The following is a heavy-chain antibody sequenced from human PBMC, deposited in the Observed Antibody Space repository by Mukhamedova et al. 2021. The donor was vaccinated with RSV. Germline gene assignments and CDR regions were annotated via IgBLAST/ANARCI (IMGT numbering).Heavy chain of an antibody. V-gene: IGHV1-3*01. J-gene: IGHJ4*02. Sequence: INAGNGNTKYSQKFQGRVTITRDTSASTAYMELSSLRSEDTAVYYCARGGGEWELLLFFDYWGQGTLVTVSS. CDR3: ARGGGEWELLLFFDY. CDR2: INAGNGNT. D-gene: IGHD1-26*01.